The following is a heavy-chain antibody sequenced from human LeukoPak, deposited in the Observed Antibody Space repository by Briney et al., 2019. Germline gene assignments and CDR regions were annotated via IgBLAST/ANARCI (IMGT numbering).Heavy chain of an antibody. Sequence: AAVKVSCKSSGYTFTGYYMHWVRQAPAQGLEWMGWINPNSGGTNYAQKFQGRVTMTTDASTSTAYMELRSLRSDDTAVYYCARGIPPGDAFDIWGQGTMVTVSS. J-gene: IGHJ3*02. D-gene: IGHD2-2*02. CDR2: INPNSGGT. V-gene: IGHV1-2*02. CDR1: GYTFTGYY. CDR3: ARGIPPGDAFDI.